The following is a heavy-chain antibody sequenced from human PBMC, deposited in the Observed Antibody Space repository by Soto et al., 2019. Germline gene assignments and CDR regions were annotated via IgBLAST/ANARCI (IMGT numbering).Heavy chain of an antibody. D-gene: IGHD2-8*01. CDR3: GRGPEDCTTGVCYKYNWFDP. V-gene: IGHV4-59*01. Sequence: PSETLSRTCTVSGGSISSYYWSWIRQPPGKGLEWIGYIYYSGSTNYNPSLKSRVTISVDTSKNQFSLKLSSVTAADTAVYYCGRGPEDCTTGVCYKYNWFDPWGQGTLVTVSS. J-gene: IGHJ5*02. CDR2: IYYSGST. CDR1: GGSISSYY.